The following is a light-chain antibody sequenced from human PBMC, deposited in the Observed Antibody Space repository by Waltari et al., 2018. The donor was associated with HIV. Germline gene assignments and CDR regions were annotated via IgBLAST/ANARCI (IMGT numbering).Light chain of an antibody. CDR3: AAWDDSLNGVI. J-gene: IGLJ2*01. Sequence: QSVLTQPPSASGTPGQRVTISCSGSRSNIGSNTVNWYQQLPGTAPKPLIYNNNQRPSGVPDRFSGSKSGTSASLAISGLQSEDEADYYCAAWDDSLNGVIFGGGTKLTVL. CDR1: RSNIGSNT. CDR2: NNN. V-gene: IGLV1-44*01.